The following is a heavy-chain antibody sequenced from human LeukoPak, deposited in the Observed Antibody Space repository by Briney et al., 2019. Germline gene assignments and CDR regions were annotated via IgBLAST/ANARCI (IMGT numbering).Heavy chain of an antibody. CDR1: GGSVSSDSYY. V-gene: IGHV4-61*01. CDR2: IYHSGRT. CDR3: ARDGGMLRGLIDS. J-gene: IGHJ4*02. D-gene: IGHD3-10*01. Sequence: PSETLSLTCTVSGGSVSSDSYYWSWIRQPPGKGLEWIGYIYHSGRTNYIPSLKGRVTISVDTSKNQFFLKLSSVTAADTAVYYCARDGGMLRGLIDSWGQGTLVTVSS.